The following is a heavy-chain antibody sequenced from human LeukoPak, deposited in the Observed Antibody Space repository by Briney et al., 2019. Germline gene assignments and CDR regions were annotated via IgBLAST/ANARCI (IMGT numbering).Heavy chain of an antibody. CDR2: MNPNSGNT. CDR1: GYTFTSYD. D-gene: IGHD3-10*01. J-gene: IGHJ6*02. Sequence: ASVTVSCKASGYTFTSYDINWVRQAPGQGLEWMGWMNPNSGNTGYAQKFQGRVTMTRNTSISTAYMELSSLRSEDTAVYYCARVPMVRGVIIQYYYYGMDVWGQGTTVTVSS. CDR3: ARVPMVRGVIIQYYYYGMDV. V-gene: IGHV1-8*01.